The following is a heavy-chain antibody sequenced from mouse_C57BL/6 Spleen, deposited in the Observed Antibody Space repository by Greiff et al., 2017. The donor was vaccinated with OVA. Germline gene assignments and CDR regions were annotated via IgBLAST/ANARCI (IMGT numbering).Heavy chain of an antibody. V-gene: IGHV5-9-1*02. D-gene: IGHD1-1*01. CDR2: ISSGGDYI. Sequence: EVKLVESGEGLVKPGGSLKLSCAASGFTFSSYAMSWVRQTPEKRLEWVAYISSGGDYIYYADTVKGRFTISRDNARNTLYLQMSSLKSEDTAMYYCTRDTVYYGSSLYAMDYWGQGTSVTVSS. J-gene: IGHJ4*01. CDR1: GFTFSSYA. CDR3: TRDTVYYGSSLYAMDY.